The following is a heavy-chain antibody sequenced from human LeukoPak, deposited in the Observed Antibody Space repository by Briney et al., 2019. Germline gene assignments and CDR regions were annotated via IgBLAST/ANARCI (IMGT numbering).Heavy chain of an antibody. CDR1: GLTVSSNY. V-gene: IGHV3-53*01. D-gene: IGHD2-15*01. CDR3: ARRVVYYFDY. CDR2: IYSGGST. Sequence: PGGSLRLSCAASGLTVSSNYMSWVRQAPGKGLEWVSVIYSGGSTYYADSVKGRFTISRDNSRNTLYLQMNSLRAEDTAVYYCARRVVYYFDYWGQGTLVTVSS. J-gene: IGHJ4*02.